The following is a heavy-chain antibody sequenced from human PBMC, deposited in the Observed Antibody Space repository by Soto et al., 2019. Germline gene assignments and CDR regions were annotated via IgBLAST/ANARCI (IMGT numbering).Heavy chain of an antibody. CDR3: ATVLIPRPHSSVTPPHH. CDR2: INPSGGST. J-gene: IGHJ4*02. D-gene: IGHD3-22*01. V-gene: IGHV1-46*01. Sequence: QVQLVQSGAEVKKPGASVKVSCKASGYTFTSYYMHWVRQAPGQGLEWMGIINPSGGSTSYAQKFQGRVTVTRYTSTSTVYMELSSLRSEDTAVYYCATVLIPRPHSSVTPPHHWGQGTLVTVSS. CDR1: GYTFTSYY.